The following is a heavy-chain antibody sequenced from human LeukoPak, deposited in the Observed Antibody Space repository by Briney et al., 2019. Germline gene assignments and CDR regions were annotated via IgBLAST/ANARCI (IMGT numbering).Heavy chain of an antibody. CDR3: ARDRVPAAIGFDY. J-gene: IGHJ4*02. V-gene: IGHV3-7*01. CDR2: IKQDGSEK. Sequence: GGSLRLSCAASGFTFSSYWMSWVRQAPGKGLEWVDNIKQDGSEKYYVDSVKGRFTISRDNAKNSLYLQMNSLRAEDTAVYYCARDRVPAAIGFDYWGQGTLVTVSS. CDR1: GFTFSSYW. D-gene: IGHD2-2*02.